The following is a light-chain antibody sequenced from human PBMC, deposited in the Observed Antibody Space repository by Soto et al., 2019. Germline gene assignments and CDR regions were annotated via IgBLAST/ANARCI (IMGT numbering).Light chain of an antibody. CDR3: QHYNSWPPWT. CDR1: QSVSRN. CDR2: GVS. Sequence: IVMTQSPATLSVSPGERVTRCCRVSQSVSRNLAWYQQSPGRAPRLLISGVSSRATVIPARLSGSGSGTDFTLTISSLQSEDFAVYYCQHYNSWPPWTFGQGTKVELQ. J-gene: IGKJ1*01. V-gene: IGKV3-15*01.